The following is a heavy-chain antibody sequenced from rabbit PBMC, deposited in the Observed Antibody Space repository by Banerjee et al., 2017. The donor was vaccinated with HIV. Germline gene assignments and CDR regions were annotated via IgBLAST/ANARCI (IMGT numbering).Heavy chain of an antibody. Sequence: QEQLVESGGGLVQPEGSLTLTCKAAGFTISSNYWINWVRQAPGKGLEWIACIYGGSSNDTYYATWAKGRFTISKASSTTVTLQMTSLTAADAATYFCAREYTGPSDGRDNLWGPGTLVTVS. CDR3: AREYTGPSDGRDNL. CDR2: IYGGSSNDT. CDR1: GFTISSNYW. J-gene: IGHJ4*01. V-gene: IGHV1S45*01. D-gene: IGHD1-1*01.